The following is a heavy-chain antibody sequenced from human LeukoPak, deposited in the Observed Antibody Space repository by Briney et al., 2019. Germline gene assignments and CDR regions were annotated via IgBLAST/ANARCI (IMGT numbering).Heavy chain of an antibody. J-gene: IGHJ4*02. D-gene: IGHD3-22*01. Sequence: SETLSLTCAVYGGSFSGYYWSWIRQPPGKGLEWIGEINHSGSTNYNPSLKSRVTISVDTSKNQFSLKLSSVTAADTAVYYCAGLSSGYYYAHFDYWGQGTLVTVSS. CDR1: GGSFSGYY. CDR3: AGLSSGYYYAHFDY. CDR2: INHSGST. V-gene: IGHV4-34*01.